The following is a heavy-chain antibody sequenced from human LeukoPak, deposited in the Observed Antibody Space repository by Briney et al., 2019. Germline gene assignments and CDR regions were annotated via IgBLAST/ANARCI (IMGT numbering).Heavy chain of an antibody. CDR2: IKSKTDGGTT. J-gene: IGHJ3*01. D-gene: IGHD3-3*01. CDR1: GXTFSNAW. Sequence: GGSLRLSCAASGXTFSNAWVSWVRQAPGKGLEWVSRIKSKTDGGTTDHAAPVKGRFTISRDDSKNTLYLQMNSLKSEDTAVYYCTTDEWNWGQGTMVTVSS. V-gene: IGHV3-15*01. CDR3: TTDEWN.